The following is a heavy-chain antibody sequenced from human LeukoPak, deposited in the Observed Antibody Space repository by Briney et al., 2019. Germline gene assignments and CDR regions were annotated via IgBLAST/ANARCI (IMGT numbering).Heavy chain of an antibody. V-gene: IGHV4-59*01. CDR3: ARFFVRDIVVVPAAVDTNWFGP. CDR2: IYYSGST. CDR1: GGSISSYY. J-gene: IGHJ5*02. D-gene: IGHD2-2*01. Sequence: SETLSLTCTVSGGSISSYYWSWIRQPPGKGLEWIGYIYYSGSTNYNPSLKSRVTISVDTSKNQFSLKLSSVTAADTAVYYCARFFVRDIVVVPAAVDTNWFGPWGQGTLVTVSS.